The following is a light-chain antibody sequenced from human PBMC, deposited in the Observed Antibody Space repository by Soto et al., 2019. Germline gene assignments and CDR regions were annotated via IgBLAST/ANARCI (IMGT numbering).Light chain of an antibody. Sequence: DIQMTQSPSTLSASVGDRVTITCRASQSISDWLAWYQQKPGKAPKLLIYKASSLESGVPSRFSGSGSGTEFTLTISRLEPEDFAVYYCQQFGSSTGYTFGQGTKLEIK. V-gene: IGKV1-5*03. CDR1: QSISDW. J-gene: IGKJ2*01. CDR2: KAS. CDR3: QQFGSSTGYT.